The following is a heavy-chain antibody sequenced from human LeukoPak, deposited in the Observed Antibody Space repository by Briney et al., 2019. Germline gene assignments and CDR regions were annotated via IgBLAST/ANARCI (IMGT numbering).Heavy chain of an antibody. CDR3: AKDRPRIVVVPAAGFDY. CDR1: GFTFSSYG. V-gene: IGHV3-30*18. Sequence: PGGSLRLSCAASGFTFSSYGMHWVRQAPGKGLEWVAVISYDGSNKYYADSVKGRFTISRDNSKNTLYLQMNSLRAEDTAVYYCAKDRPRIVVVPAAGFDYWGQGTLVTVSS. CDR2: ISYDGSNK. D-gene: IGHD2-2*01. J-gene: IGHJ4*02.